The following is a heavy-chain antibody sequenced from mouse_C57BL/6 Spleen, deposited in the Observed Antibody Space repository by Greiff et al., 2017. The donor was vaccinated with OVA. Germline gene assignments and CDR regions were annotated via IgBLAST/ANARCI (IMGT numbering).Heavy chain of an antibody. V-gene: IGHV1-18*01. J-gene: IGHJ1*03. CDR2: INPNNGGT. D-gene: IGHD2-2*01. CDR3: ARFGLRQDFDV. CDR1: GYTFTDYN. Sequence: EVQLQQSGPELVKPGASVKIPCKASGYTFTDYNMDWVKQSHGKSLEWIGDINPNNGGTIYNQKFKGKATLTVDKSSSTAYMELRSLTSEDTAVYYCARFGLRQDFDVWGTGTTVTVSS.